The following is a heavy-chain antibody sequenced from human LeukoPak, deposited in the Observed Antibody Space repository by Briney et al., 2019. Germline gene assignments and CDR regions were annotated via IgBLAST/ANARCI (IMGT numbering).Heavy chain of an antibody. CDR3: AKDLSRVGATFFDY. J-gene: IGHJ4*02. Sequence: GGSLRLSCAASGFTFSDYYMSWIRQAPGKGLEWVSAISGSGGSTYYADSVKGRFTISRDNSKNTLYLQMNSLRAEDTAVYYCAKDLSRVGATFFDYWGQGTLVTVSS. CDR1: GFTFSDYY. D-gene: IGHD1-26*01. V-gene: IGHV3-23*01. CDR2: ISGSGGST.